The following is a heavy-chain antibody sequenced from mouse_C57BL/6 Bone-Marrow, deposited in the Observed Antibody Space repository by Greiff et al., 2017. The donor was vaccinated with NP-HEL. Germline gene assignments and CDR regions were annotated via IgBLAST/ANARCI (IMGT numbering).Heavy chain of an antibody. J-gene: IGHJ4*01. Sequence: VQLQQSGPELVKPGASVKLSCKASGYTFTSYDINWVKQRPGQGLEWIGWIYPRDGSTTYNEKFKGKATLTVDTSSSTAYMELHSLTSEDSAVYFCARWSYAMDYWGQGTSVTVSS. CDR3: ARWSYAMDY. CDR1: GYTFTSYD. CDR2: IYPRDGST. V-gene: IGHV1-85*01.